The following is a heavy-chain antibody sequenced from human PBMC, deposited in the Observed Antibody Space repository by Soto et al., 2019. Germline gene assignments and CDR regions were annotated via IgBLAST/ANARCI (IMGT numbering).Heavy chain of an antibody. CDR1: GFTFSSYT. Sequence: SLRLSCAASGFTFSSYTMIWVRQAPGKGLEWVSTFSVSDGRTYYADSVKGRFTISRDNSKNTLYLQVNSLRADDTAVYYCAKDMGYGSGTYLDFWGQGTLVTVSS. CDR3: AKDMGYGSGTYLDF. V-gene: IGHV3-23*01. J-gene: IGHJ4*01. D-gene: IGHD3-10*01. CDR2: FSVSDGRT.